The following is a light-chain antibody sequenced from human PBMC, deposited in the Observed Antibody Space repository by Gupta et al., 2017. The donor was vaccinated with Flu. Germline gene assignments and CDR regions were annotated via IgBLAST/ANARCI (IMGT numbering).Light chain of an antibody. J-gene: IGKJ3*01. CDR2: GAS. Sequence: EIVLTQSPGTLSLSPGERATLSCRASQSVSSSYLAWYQQKPGQAPRLLIYGASSRATGIPDRFSGSGSGTDFTLTINRLEPEDCAVYYCQQYGSSPRTFGPGTKLDIK. V-gene: IGKV3-20*01. CDR3: QQYGSSPRT. CDR1: QSVSSSY.